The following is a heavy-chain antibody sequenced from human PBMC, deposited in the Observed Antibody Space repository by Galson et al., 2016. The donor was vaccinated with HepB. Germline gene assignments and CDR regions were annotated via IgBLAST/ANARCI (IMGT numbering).Heavy chain of an antibody. CDR3: ARDEASRPGIAF. CDR1: GDSISSPYW. CDR2: IYHRGTN. V-gene: IGHV4-4*02. Sequence: SETLSLTCSVSGDSISSPYWWTWVRQTPGKGLEWIGAIYHRGTNHYNPSLQSRVTISVDTSKNHFSLKLTSMPASDTAVYFCARDEASRPGIAFWGQGTLVTVSS. J-gene: IGHJ4*02. D-gene: IGHD6-6*01.